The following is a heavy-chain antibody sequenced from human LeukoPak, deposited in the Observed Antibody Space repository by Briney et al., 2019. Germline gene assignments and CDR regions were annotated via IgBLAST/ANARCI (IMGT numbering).Heavy chain of an antibody. Sequence: PGTSLRLSCAASGFTFSDYTMHWVRQAPGKGLEWVAVISNDGSNKYYADSVKGRFTISRDNSKNTLYLQMNSLRAEDTAVYYCARDLKTYYYDSSGYWGQGTLVTVSS. CDR1: GFTFSDYT. V-gene: IGHV3-30-3*01. CDR2: ISNDGSNK. CDR3: ARDLKTYYYDSSGY. J-gene: IGHJ4*02. D-gene: IGHD3-22*01.